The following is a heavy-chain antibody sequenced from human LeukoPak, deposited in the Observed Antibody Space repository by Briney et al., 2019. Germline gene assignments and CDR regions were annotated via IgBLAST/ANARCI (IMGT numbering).Heavy chain of an antibody. CDR1: GFTFSSYG. V-gene: IGHV3-30*18. CDR2: ISYDGSSK. D-gene: IGHD4-11*01. CDR3: AKDRYSSGYYYYGMDV. Sequence: GGSLRLSCAASGFTFSSYGMHWVRQAPGKGLEWVAVISYDGSSKYYADSVKGRFTISRDNSKNTLYLQMNSLRAEDTAVYYCAKDRYSSGYYYYGMDVWGQGTTVTVSS. J-gene: IGHJ6*02.